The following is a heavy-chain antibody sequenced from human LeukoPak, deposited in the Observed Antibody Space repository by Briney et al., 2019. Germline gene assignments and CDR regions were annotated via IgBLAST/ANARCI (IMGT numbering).Heavy chain of an antibody. CDR2: INPNSGGT. D-gene: IGHD3-16*01. Sequence: ASVKVSCKASGYTFTGYYMHWVRQAPGQGLEWMGWINPNSGGTNYAQKFQGRVTMTRDTSISTAYMELSRLRSDDTAVYYCARDLGGSWQYYFDHWGQGTLVTVSS. CDR1: GYTFTGYY. CDR3: ARDLGGSWQYYFDH. J-gene: IGHJ4*02. V-gene: IGHV1-2*02.